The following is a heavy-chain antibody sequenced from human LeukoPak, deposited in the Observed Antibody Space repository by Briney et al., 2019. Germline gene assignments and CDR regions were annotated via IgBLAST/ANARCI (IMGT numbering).Heavy chain of an antibody. J-gene: IGHJ1*01. D-gene: IGHD6-6*01. CDR2: ISSSGSTI. CDR3: GKGSRDPPSL. CDR1: GFTFSSYE. Sequence: PGGSLRLSCAASGFTFSSYEMNWVRQAPGKGLEWVSYISSSGSTIYYADSVKGRFTISRDNVKNSLYLQMNSLRAEDTAVYYCGKGSRDPPSLWGQGTLVTVSS. V-gene: IGHV3-48*03.